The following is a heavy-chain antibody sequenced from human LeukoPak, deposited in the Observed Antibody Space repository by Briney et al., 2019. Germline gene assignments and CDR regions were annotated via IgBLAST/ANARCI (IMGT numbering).Heavy chain of an antibody. CDR1: GGSISSYY. Sequence: SETLSLTCTVSGGSISSYYWSWIRQPPGKGLEWIGCIYYSGSTNYNPSLKSRVTISVDTSKNQFSLKLSSVTAADTAVYYCARTTPLIYFDYWGQGTLVTVSS. CDR2: IYYSGST. D-gene: IGHD1-1*01. CDR3: ARTTPLIYFDY. V-gene: IGHV4-59*08. J-gene: IGHJ4*02.